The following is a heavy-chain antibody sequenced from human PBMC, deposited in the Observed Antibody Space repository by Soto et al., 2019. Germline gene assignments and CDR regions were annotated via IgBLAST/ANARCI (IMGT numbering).Heavy chain of an antibody. CDR2: MNPNSGNT. CDR1: GYTFTSDD. D-gene: IGHD6-13*01. V-gene: IGHV1-8*01. Sequence: QVQLVQSGAEVKKPGASVKVSCKASGYTFTSDDINWVRQATGQGLEWMGWMNPNSGNTGYAQKFQGRVTMTRNTSISTAYMELSSLSSEDTAVYYCARDSSSWQTYYYYYMDVWGKGTTVTVSS. J-gene: IGHJ6*03. CDR3: ARDSSSWQTYYYYYMDV.